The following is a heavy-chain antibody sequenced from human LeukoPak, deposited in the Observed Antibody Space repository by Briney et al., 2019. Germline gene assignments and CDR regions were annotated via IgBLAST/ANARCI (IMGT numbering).Heavy chain of an antibody. D-gene: IGHD6-19*01. CDR2: IYTSGST. CDR3: ARSLGWYVVY. Sequence: PSETLSLTCTASGGSISSGSYYWSWIRQPAGKGLEWIGRIYTSGSTNYNPSLKSRVTISVDTSKNQFSLKLSSVTAADTAVYYCARSLGWYVVYWGQGTLVTVSS. CDR1: GGSISSGSYY. V-gene: IGHV4-61*02. J-gene: IGHJ4*02.